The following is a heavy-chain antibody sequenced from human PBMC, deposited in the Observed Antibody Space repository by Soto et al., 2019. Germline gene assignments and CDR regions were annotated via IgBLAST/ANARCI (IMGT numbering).Heavy chain of an antibody. CDR3: ARDKTTAMGPYCGMDV. J-gene: IGHJ6*02. Sequence: EVQLVESGGGLVKPGGSLRLSCAASGFTFSSYSMNWVRQAPGKGLAWVSSISSSSSYIYYADSVKGRFTISRDNAKNSRYLQMNSLVAEDTAVYYCARDKTTAMGPYCGMDVWGQGTTVTVSS. CDR1: GFTFSSYS. CDR2: ISSSSSYI. V-gene: IGHV3-21*01. D-gene: IGHD5-18*01.